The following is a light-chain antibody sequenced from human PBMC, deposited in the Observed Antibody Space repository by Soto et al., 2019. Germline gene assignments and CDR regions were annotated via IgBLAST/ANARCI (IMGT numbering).Light chain of an antibody. CDR3: QQRSNFT. CDR1: QSVSSY. V-gene: IGKV3-11*01. J-gene: IGKJ5*01. CDR2: DAS. Sequence: EIVLTQSPATLSLSPGERATLSCRASQSVSSYLAWYQQKPGQAPRLLIYDASSRATGIPARFSGSGSGTDFTLTISSLEPEDFAVYYCQQRSNFTFGQGTRLEIK.